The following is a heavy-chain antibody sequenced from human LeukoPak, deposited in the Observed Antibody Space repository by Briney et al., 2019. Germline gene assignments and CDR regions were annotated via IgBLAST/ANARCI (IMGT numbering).Heavy chain of an antibody. D-gene: IGHD3-10*01. V-gene: IGHV3-21*01. J-gene: IGHJ4*02. CDR3: ARGGDYYGSGSYYSTFDY. Sequence: GGSLRLSCATSGFTFSRYSMNWVRQAPGKGLEWVSSISSSSSYIYYADSVKGRFTISRDNAKNSLYLQMNSLRAEDTAVYYCARGGDYYGSGSYYSTFDYWGQGTLVTVSS. CDR1: GFTFSRYS. CDR2: ISSSSSYI.